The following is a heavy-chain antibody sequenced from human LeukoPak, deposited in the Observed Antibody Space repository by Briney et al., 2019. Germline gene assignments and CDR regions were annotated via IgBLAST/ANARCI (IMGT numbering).Heavy chain of an antibody. CDR2: INHSGST. J-gene: IGHJ4*02. Sequence: SETLSLTCAVYGGSFSGYYWSWIRQPPAKGLEWIVEINHSGSTNYNTPPKSRVTISVATSKIQFSLKLSSVTAADTAVYYCARGRWEGVAGTGPRGYYFDYWGQGTLVTVSS. CDR1: GGSFSGYY. V-gene: IGHV4-34*01. CDR3: ARGRWEGVAGTGPRGYYFDY. D-gene: IGHD6-19*01.